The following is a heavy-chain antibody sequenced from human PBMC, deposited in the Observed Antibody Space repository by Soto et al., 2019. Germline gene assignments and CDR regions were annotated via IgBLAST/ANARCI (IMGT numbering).Heavy chain of an antibody. V-gene: IGHV3-66*01. CDR1: GFTVSSNY. CDR3: ARDRAAAGYYYYYYMDV. J-gene: IGHJ6*03. D-gene: IGHD6-13*01. CDR2: IYSGGST. Sequence: PGGSLRLSCAASGFTVSSNYMSWVRQAPGKGLEWVSVIYSGGSTYYADSVKGRFTISRDNSKNTLYLQMNSLRAEDTAVYYCARDRAAAGYYYYYYMDVWGKGTTVTVSS.